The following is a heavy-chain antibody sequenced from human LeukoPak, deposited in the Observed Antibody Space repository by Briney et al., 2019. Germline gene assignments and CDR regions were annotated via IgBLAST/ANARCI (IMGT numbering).Heavy chain of an antibody. J-gene: IGHJ5*02. CDR3: ASEDFIAVPMDGNWFDP. CDR2: IYYSGST. Sequence: SETLSLTCTVSGGSISSSSYYWGWIRQPPGKGLEWIGSIYYSGSTYYNPSLKSRVTISVDTSKNQFSLKLSSVTAADTAVYYCASEDFIAVPMDGNWFDPWGQGTLVTVSS. CDR1: GGSISSSSYY. D-gene: IGHD6-19*01. V-gene: IGHV4-39*07.